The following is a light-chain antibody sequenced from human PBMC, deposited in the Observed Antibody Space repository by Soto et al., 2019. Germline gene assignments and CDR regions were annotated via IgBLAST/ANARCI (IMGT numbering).Light chain of an antibody. CDR3: QQYNNWPPTT. V-gene: IGKV3-15*01. Sequence: EIVMTQSPATLSMSPGERATLSCRASENVNNNLAWYQQRPGQAPRLLIYVASTRAPGISTRFSGSGSGTEFTLTISSLQSEDFAVYYCQQYNNWPPTTFGQGTRLESK. CDR2: VAS. CDR1: ENVNNN. J-gene: IGKJ5*01.